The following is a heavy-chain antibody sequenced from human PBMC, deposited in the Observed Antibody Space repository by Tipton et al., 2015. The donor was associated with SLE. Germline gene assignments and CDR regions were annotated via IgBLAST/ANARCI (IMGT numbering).Heavy chain of an antibody. J-gene: IGHJ4*02. Sequence: RSLRLSCAASGFDFDDYAMHWVRQAPGKGLEWVSSISWDSDSKYYADSVKGRFTISRDNGKSALYLHMNGLRPEDTALYYCVTNMDYLVSVSTLEYWGQGILVTVSS. CDR3: VTNMDYLVSVSTLEY. CDR1: GFDFDDYA. V-gene: IGHV3-9*01. D-gene: IGHD2-2*01. CDR2: ISWDSDSK.